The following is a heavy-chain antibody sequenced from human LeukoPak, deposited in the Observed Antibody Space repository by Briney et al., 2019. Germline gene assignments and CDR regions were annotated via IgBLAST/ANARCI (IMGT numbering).Heavy chain of an antibody. CDR1: GGSISTSSYY. D-gene: IGHD2-2*01. CDR2: IYYSGST. CDR3: ARHAREYCSSTSCYPYYYYYYYMDV. Sequence: SETLSLTCTVSGGSISTSSYYWGWIRQPPGKGLEWIGSIYYSGSTYYNPSLKSRVTISVDTSKNQFSLRLSSVTAADTAVYYGARHAREYCSSTSCYPYYYYYYYMDVWGKGTTVTISS. J-gene: IGHJ6*03. V-gene: IGHV4-39*01.